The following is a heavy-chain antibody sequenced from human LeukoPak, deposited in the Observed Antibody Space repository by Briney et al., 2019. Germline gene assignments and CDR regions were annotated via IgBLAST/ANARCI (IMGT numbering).Heavy chain of an antibody. D-gene: IGHD3-22*01. CDR1: GGSISSYY. Sequence: PSETLSLTCTVSGGSISSYYWSWIRQPAGKGLEWIGRIYTSGSTNYNPSLKSRVTMSVDTSKNQFSLNLSSVTAADTAVYYCARDRDYYDSSGYYSYYFDYWGQGTLVTASS. J-gene: IGHJ4*02. V-gene: IGHV4-4*07. CDR3: ARDRDYYDSSGYYSYYFDY. CDR2: IYTSGST.